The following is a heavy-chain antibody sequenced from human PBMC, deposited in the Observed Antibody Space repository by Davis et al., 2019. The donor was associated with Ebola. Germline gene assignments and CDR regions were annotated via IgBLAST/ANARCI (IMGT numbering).Heavy chain of an antibody. Sequence: KVSCKGSGYSFTSYWIGWVLQMPGKVLEWMGIIYPGDSYTRYSPSFQGQFTISADKSISTAYLQWSSLKASDTAMYYCARQQKYYYGMDVWGQGTTVTVSS. V-gene: IGHV5-51*01. J-gene: IGHJ6*02. CDR1: GYSFTSYW. CDR3: ARQQKYYYGMDV. CDR2: IYPGDSYT.